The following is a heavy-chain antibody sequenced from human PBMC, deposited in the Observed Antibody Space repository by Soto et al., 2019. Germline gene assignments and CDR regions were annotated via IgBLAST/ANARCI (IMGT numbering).Heavy chain of an antibody. D-gene: IGHD1-1*01. CDR1: GYTFSSYG. V-gene: IGHV1-18*01. CDR3: AIDSPLQDRQQLGY. Sequence: ASVKVSCKTSGYTFSSYGISWVRQAPGQGLEWMGWISVYNGNTNYAQKLQGRVTMTTDTSTSTAYMELRSLRSDDTAVYYFAIDSPLQDRQQLGYWGQGTLDLVSA. CDR2: ISVYNGNT. J-gene: IGHJ4*02.